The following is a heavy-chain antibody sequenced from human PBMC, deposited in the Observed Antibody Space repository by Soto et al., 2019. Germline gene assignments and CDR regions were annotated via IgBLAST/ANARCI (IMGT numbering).Heavy chain of an antibody. CDR1: GFTFTSSA. Sequence: ASVKLSCKASGFTFTSSAVQWVRQARGQRLEWIGWIVVGSGNTNYAQKFQERVTITRDMSTSTAYMELSSLRSEDTAVYYCAAFDFWSGYPSPYFEYCGQGTLVTVSS. J-gene: IGHJ4*02. D-gene: IGHD3-3*01. V-gene: IGHV1-58*01. CDR3: AAFDFWSGYPSPYFEY. CDR2: IVVGSGNT.